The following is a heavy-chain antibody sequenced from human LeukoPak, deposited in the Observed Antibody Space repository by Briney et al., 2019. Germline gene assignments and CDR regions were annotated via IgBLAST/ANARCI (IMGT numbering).Heavy chain of an antibody. CDR2: INPNSGGT. CDR3: ARDRGEDYSNYVDY. Sequence: GASVKVSCKASGYTFTGYYMHWVRQAPGQGLEWMGWINPNSGGTNYAQKFQGRVTMTRDTSISTAYMELSRLRSDDTAVYYCARDRGEDYSNYVDYWGQGTLVTVSS. D-gene: IGHD4-11*01. J-gene: IGHJ4*02. CDR1: GYTFTGYY. V-gene: IGHV1-2*02.